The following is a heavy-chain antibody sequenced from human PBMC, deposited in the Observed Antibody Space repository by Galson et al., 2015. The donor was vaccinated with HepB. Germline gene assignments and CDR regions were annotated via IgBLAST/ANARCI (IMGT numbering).Heavy chain of an antibody. CDR3: ARDVTGTLHFDY. Sequence: SLRLSCAASGFTLSSYSMHWVRQAPGKGLEWVSSIRSKSSYIYYADSVKGRFTISRDNAKNSLYLQMNSLRAEDTAVYYCARDVTGTLHFDYWGQGTLVTVSA. D-gene: IGHD1-7*01. V-gene: IGHV3-21*01. CDR1: GFTLSSYS. CDR2: IRSKSSYI. J-gene: IGHJ4*02.